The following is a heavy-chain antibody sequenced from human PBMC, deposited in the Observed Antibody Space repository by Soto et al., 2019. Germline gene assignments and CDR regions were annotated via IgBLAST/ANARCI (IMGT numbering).Heavy chain of an antibody. CDR3: FRATFGWGHYYFRCLDF. Sequence: PGGSLRLSCEATGFMLGTYWMSWVRQAPGKGLEWVANIKHDGNEKYYADSVKGRCTVSRDNVKNFLHLQMSILRGDDTGVDFCFRATFGWGHYYFRCLDFWGQGTTVTVSS. J-gene: IGHJ6*02. CDR1: GFMLGTYW. V-gene: IGHV3-7*01. CDR2: IKHDGNEK. D-gene: IGHD3-22*01.